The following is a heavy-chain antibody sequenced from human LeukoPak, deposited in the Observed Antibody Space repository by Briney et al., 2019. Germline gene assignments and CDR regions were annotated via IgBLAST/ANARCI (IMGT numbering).Heavy chain of an antibody. V-gene: IGHV4-34*01. Sequence: ASETLSLTCAVYGGSFSGYYWSWIRQPPGKGLEWIGEINHSGSTNYNPSLKSRVTISVETSKNQFSLKLSSVTAADTAVYYCARGRGKSGMDVWGQGTTVTVSS. CDR3: ARGRGKSGMDV. D-gene: IGHD3-10*01. CDR1: GGSFSGYY. CDR2: INHSGST. J-gene: IGHJ6*02.